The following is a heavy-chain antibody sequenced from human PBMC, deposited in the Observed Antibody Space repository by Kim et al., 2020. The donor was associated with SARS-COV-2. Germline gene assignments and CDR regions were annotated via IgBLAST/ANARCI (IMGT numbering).Heavy chain of an antibody. CDR2: IYYSGST. J-gene: IGHJ6*02. D-gene: IGHD5-12*01. Sequence: SETLSLTCTVSGGSISSYYWSWIRQPPGKGLEWIGYIYYSGSTNYNPSLKSRVTISVDTSKNQFSLKLSSVTAADTAVYYCARDLVPGYDRLPYYYYGMDVWGQGTTVTVSS. CDR1: GGSISSYY. V-gene: IGHV4-59*13. CDR3: ARDLVPGYDRLPYYYYGMDV.